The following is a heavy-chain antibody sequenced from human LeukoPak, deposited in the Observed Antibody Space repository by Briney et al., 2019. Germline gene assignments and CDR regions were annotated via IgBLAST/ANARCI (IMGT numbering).Heavy chain of an antibody. J-gene: IGHJ2*01. CDR3: ARHWMAVAPYWYFDL. V-gene: IGHV4-59*08. Sequence: SETLSLICTGSRGSIDGYYWSWIRQPPGKGLEWIGYIYYSGSTNYNPSLKSRVTISVDTSKNQFSLKLNSVIAADTAMYYCARHWMAVAPYWYFDLWGRGTLVTVSS. CDR1: RGSIDGYY. D-gene: IGHD6-19*01. CDR2: IYYSGST.